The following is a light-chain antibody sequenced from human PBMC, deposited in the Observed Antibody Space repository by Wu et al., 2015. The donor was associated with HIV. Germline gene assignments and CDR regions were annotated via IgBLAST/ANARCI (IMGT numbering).Light chain of an antibody. V-gene: IGKV1-13*02. CDR3: QQLNSFPLT. CDR2: DAS. CDR1: QDIFTY. J-gene: IGKJ5*01. Sequence: AIQLTQSPSSLSASIGDRVNITCRASQDIFTYLAWYQQPPGKAPRVLIYDASTLQSGVSSRFSGSGSGADFTLTISGLQREDFAVYFCQQLNSFPLTFGQGSRLEI.